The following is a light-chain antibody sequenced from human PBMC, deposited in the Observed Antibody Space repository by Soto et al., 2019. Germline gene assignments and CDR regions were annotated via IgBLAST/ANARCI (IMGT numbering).Light chain of an antibody. Sequence: EIVLTQSPGTLSLFPGETAALSCRASQSVNNNYLAWYQLRYGQAPRLLIYGASIRATGIPDRFSGSGSGTDFPLTISGLEPEDFAMYYCQQYGGSAPLTFGQGTRLEIE. CDR1: QSVNNNY. CDR3: QQYGGSAPLT. CDR2: GAS. J-gene: IGKJ5*01. V-gene: IGKV3-20*01.